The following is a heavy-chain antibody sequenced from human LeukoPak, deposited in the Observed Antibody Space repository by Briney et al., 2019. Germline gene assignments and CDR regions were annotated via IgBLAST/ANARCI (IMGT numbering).Heavy chain of an antibody. CDR2: MHYTGAT. CDR1: GGSFSGYY. V-gene: IGHV4-34*03. Sequence: SETLSLTCAVYGGSFSGYYWGWIRQPPGKGLEWIGSMHYTGATYYNPSLKSRVTISLDTSKNHFSLKLTSVTAADTAVYYCAYAVPRWFDPWGQGSLVTVSS. CDR3: AYAVPRWFDP. D-gene: IGHD2-2*01. J-gene: IGHJ5*02.